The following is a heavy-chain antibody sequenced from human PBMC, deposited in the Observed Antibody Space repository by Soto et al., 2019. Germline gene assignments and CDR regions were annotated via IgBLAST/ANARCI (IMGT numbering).Heavy chain of an antibody. J-gene: IGHJ4*02. D-gene: IGHD3-10*01. Sequence: EVQLLGSGGGLVQPGGSLRLSCAASGLTFSTYAMSWVRQAPGKGLEWVSSISGNGANTYYTDSVKGRFIISRDNSKNTLFLQMNSLSAEDTALYYWGKDRPNYYGSGGGYYKAGGDYWGQGTLVTVSS. CDR1: GLTFSTYA. CDR2: ISGNGANT. V-gene: IGHV3-23*01. CDR3: GKDRPNYYGSGGGYYKAGGDY.